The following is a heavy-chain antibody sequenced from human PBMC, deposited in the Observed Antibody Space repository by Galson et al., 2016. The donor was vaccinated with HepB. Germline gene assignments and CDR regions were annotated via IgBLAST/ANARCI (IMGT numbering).Heavy chain of an antibody. Sequence: SLRLSCAVSGFSFSSYAMNWVRQAPGKGLEWVSVISGTSASIFCGDSVKGRFTISRDNSKNTLYLQMNRLRAEDTAVYYCAREERGYSLNAFDIWGQGTMVTVSS. V-gene: IGHV3-23*01. D-gene: IGHD2-15*01. CDR2: ISGTSASI. CDR3: AREERGYSLNAFDI. CDR1: GFSFSSYA. J-gene: IGHJ3*02.